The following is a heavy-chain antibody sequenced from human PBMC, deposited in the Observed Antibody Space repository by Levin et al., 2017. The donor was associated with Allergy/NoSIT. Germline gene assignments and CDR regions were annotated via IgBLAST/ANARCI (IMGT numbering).Heavy chain of an antibody. CDR1: GFTFDDYA. Sequence: TGGSLRLSCAASGFTFDDYAMHWVRQAPGKGLEWVSGISWNSGSIDYADSVKGRFTISRDNAKNSLYLQMNSLRAEDTALYYCAKGRDYCSGGSCLNWFDPWGQGTLVTVSS. CDR2: ISWNSGSI. D-gene: IGHD2-15*01. CDR3: AKGRDYCSGGSCLNWFDP. J-gene: IGHJ5*02. V-gene: IGHV3-9*01.